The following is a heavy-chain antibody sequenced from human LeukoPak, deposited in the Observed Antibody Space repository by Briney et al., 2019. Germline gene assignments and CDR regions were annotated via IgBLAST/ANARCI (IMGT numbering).Heavy chain of an antibody. CDR1: GGSFSGYY. V-gene: IGHV4-34*01. Sequence: SETLSLTCAVYGGSFSGYYWSWIRQPPGKGLEWIGDVNHSGSTNYNPSLKSRVTISVDTSKNQFSLKLSSVTAADTAVYYYASLTMIVVPWGQGTLVTVSS. CDR3: ASLTMIVVP. D-gene: IGHD3-22*01. J-gene: IGHJ4*02. CDR2: VNHSGST.